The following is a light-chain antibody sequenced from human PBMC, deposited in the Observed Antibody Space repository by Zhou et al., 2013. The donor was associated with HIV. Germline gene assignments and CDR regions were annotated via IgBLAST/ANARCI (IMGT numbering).Light chain of an antibody. CDR2: GSS. Sequence: EIVLTQSPGTLSLSPGERATLSCRASQIITNNQLAWYQQKAGQAPRLLIYGSSGRATGIPDRFSGSGSGTDFTLTISRLEPEDYAVYYCQHYVTSPITFGPRTRL. V-gene: IGKV3-20*01. CDR1: QIITNNQ. J-gene: IGKJ5*01. CDR3: QHYVTSPIT.